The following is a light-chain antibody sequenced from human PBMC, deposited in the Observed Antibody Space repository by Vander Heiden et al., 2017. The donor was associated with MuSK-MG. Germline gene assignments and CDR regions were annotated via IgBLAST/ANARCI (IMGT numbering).Light chain of an antibody. CDR2: YKSDSDK. Sequence: AVLTQPASLSPSPGASASLTCPLRSGIHVGPYRIYLSLQKPGSHPQYLLRYKSDSDKQQGSGVPSRFSGSKDASANAGIVLISGLQAEDEADYYCMIWHSSAWVFGGGTKLTVL. V-gene: IGLV5-45*01. CDR3: MIWHSSAWV. CDR1: SGIHVGPYR. J-gene: IGLJ3*02.